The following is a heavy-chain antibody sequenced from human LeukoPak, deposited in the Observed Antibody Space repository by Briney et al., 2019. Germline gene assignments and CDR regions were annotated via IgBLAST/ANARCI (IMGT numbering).Heavy chain of an antibody. CDR1: GFTFSSYS. CDR3: AKLYYYDSSGYFDY. D-gene: IGHD3-22*01. J-gene: IGHJ4*02. V-gene: IGHV3-48*01. Sequence: GGSLRLSCAASGFTFSSYSMNWVRQAPGKGLEWVSYISSSSSTIYYADSVKGRFTISRDNAKNTLYLQMNSLRAEDTAVYYCAKLYYYDSSGYFDYWGQGTLVTVSS. CDR2: ISSSSSTI.